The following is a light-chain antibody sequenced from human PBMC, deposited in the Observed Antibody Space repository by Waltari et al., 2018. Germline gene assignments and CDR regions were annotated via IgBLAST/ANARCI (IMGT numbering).Light chain of an antibody. CDR1: KLGEKY. CDR2: QDN. V-gene: IGLV3-1*01. J-gene: IGLJ2*01. Sequence: SYELTQPPSVSVSPGQTASITCSGDKLGEKYACWYQQKQGQSPVLVIYQDNKRPPGIPERFSGSNSGNTVTLTISGTQALDEADYYCQAWDSNTAGGVFGGGTKLTVL. CDR3: QAWDSNTAGGV.